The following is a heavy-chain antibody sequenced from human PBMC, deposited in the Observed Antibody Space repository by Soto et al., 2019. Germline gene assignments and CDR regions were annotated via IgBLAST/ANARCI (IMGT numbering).Heavy chain of an antibody. CDR1: GFSLSTNGVG. V-gene: IGHV2-5*02. D-gene: IGHD2-15*01. CDR3: AHNKRLGGGSYFDKGMDV. Sequence: QITLKESGPPLVKSGQTLTLTCTFSGFSLSTNGVGVGWIRQPPRKALEWLALIYWDDDKRYSSSLKSRLTSSKGTSKNQVVLTLTNMDPVDTGTYYCAHNKRLGGGSYFDKGMDVWGQGTTVTVSS. CDR2: IYWDDDK. J-gene: IGHJ6*02.